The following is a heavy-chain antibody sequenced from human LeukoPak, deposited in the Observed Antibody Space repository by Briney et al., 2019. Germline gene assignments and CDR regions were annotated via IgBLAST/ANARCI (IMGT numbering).Heavy chain of an antibody. V-gene: IGHV4-59*01. CDR2: IYYSGST. J-gene: IGHJ4*02. D-gene: IGHD3-10*01. CDR3: ARVTPPSYYGSGSYYPDY. CDR1: GGSISSYY. Sequence: SETLSLTCTVSGGSISSYYWSWIRQPPGKGLEWIGYIYYSGSTNYNPSLKSRVTISVDTSKNQFSLKLSSVTAADTAVYYCARVTPPSYYGSGSYYPDYWGQGTLVTVSS.